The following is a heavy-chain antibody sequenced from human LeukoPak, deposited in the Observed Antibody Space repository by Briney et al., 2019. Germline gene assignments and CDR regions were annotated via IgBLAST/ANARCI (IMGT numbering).Heavy chain of an antibody. V-gene: IGHV3-23*01. CDR2: IGGSGGST. D-gene: IGHD2/OR15-2a*01. CDR3: AKVRSTYHTNDY. Sequence: GGSLRLSCAASGFSFSNYAMSWVRQAPGKGLEWVSGIGGSGGSTYYADSVKSRFTISRDNSKNTLYLQMNSLRAEDTAVYYCAKVRSTYHTNDYWGQGTLVTVSS. CDR1: GFSFSNYA. J-gene: IGHJ4*02.